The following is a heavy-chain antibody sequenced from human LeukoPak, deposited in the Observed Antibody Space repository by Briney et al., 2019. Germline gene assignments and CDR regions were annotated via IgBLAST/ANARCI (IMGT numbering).Heavy chain of an antibody. J-gene: IGHJ4*02. CDR2: VYYSGST. CDR3: ARGRDAYKVGY. Sequence: TSSETLSLTCTVSGGSISSFDSYWSWIRQHPGKGLEWIGCVYYSGSTYFNPSLKSRVTISVDTSKNQFSLNLSSVTAADTAVYYCARGRDAYKVGYWGQGTLVTVSS. D-gene: IGHD5-24*01. V-gene: IGHV4-31*03. CDR1: GGSISSFDSY.